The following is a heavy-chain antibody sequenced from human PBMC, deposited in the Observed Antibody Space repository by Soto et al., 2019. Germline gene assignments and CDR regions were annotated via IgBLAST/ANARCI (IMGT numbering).Heavy chain of an antibody. V-gene: IGHV3-74*01. J-gene: IGHJ4*02. Sequence: PGGSLRLSCAASGFTFGMYWMHWVRQVPGKGPEWVSRINDDGISTNYADSVKGRFTISRDNAKNTLYLQMNALRVEDAAVYYCTRGPRSTSTGTGAFWGQGTLVTDSS. CDR3: TRGPRSTSTGTGAF. D-gene: IGHD1-1*01. CDR1: GFTFGMYW. CDR2: INDDGIST.